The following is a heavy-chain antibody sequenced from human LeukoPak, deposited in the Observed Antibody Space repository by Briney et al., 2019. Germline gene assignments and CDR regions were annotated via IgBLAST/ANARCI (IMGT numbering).Heavy chain of an antibody. J-gene: IGHJ4*02. CDR2: IYPGDSDT. CDR1: GYSFTSYW. V-gene: IGHV5-51*01. CDR3: ARHGLGPSGISAQTDY. D-gene: IGHD3-3*02. Sequence: GESLKISCKGSGYSFTSYWIGWVRQMPGKGLEWMGIIYPGDSDTRYSPSFQGQVTISADKSISTAYLQWSSLKASDTAMYYCARHGLGPSGISAQTDYWGQGTLVTVSS.